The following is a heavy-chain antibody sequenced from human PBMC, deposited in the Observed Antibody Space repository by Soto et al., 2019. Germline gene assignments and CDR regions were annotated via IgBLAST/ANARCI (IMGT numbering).Heavy chain of an antibody. D-gene: IGHD4-4*01. CDR3: ARSPPRVEKNNYAGGWFDP. J-gene: IGHJ5*02. CDR2: INPNSGNT. Sequence: ASVTVSCKASGYPFTKYDINWVRQATGQGLEWMGWINPNSGNTGYSQKFQGRVTMTRNTSISTAYMELSSLRFDDTAVYYCARSPPRVEKNNYAGGWFDPWGQGTLVTVSS. CDR1: GYPFTKYD. V-gene: IGHV1-8*01.